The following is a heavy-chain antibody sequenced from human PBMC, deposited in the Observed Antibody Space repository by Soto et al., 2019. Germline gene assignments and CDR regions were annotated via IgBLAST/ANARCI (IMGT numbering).Heavy chain of an antibody. CDR2: IYYSGST. D-gene: IGHD2-2*01. CDR1: GGSISSSSYY. Sequence: SETLSLTCTVSGGSISSSSYYWGWIRQPPGKGLEWIGSIYYSGSTYYNPSLKSRVTISVDTSKNQFSLKLSSVTAADTAVYYCYAIVVVPAAMRQGSSGAYYYYYGMDVWGQGTTVTVSS. J-gene: IGHJ6*02. V-gene: IGHV4-39*01. CDR3: YAIVVVPAAMRQGSSGAYYYYYGMDV.